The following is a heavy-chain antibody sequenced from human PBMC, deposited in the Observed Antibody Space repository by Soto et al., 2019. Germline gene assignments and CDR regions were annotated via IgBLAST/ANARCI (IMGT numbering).Heavy chain of an antibody. D-gene: IGHD1-20*01. V-gene: IGHV4-39*01. CDR1: GVSVGSEDYF. CDR3: AAHLDRRGSRWYYFAY. CDR2: IYFGGTT. J-gene: IGHJ4*02. Sequence: HLQESGPGLVKPSETLSLRCPVSGVSVGSEDYFWGWIRQPPGKGLEWIGSIYFGGTTYYNPSLSSRVTVSVDKSRNEFSLKMTSVTAADTAVYYCAAHLDRRGSRWYYFAYWGQGLLVTVSS.